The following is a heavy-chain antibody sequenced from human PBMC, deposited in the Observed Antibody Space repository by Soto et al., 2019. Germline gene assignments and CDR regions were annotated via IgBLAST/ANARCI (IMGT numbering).Heavy chain of an antibody. CDR3: ARGGVLGEQLERPGGWFDP. CDR1: GGTFSSYT. J-gene: IGHJ5*02. V-gene: IGHV1-69*02. CDR2: IIPILGIA. Sequence: QVQLVQSGAEVKKPGSSVKVSCKASGGTFSSYTISWVRQAPGQGLEWMGRIIPILGIANYAQKFQGRVTISREKSQGTAHMEVSRLRSEGTGVYYCARGGVLGEQLERPGGWFDPWGQGTLVTVSS. D-gene: IGHD1-1*01.